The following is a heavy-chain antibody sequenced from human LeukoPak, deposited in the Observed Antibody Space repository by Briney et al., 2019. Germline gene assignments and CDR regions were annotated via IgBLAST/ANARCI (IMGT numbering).Heavy chain of an antibody. CDR1: GGTFSSYA. J-gene: IGHJ4*02. V-gene: IGHV1-69*13. CDR2: IIPIFGTA. CDR3: ARAHQSIAAAVN. D-gene: IGHD6-13*01. Sequence: ASVKVSCKASGGTFSSYAISWVRQAPGQGLEWMGGIIPIFGTANYAQKFQGRVTITADESTSTAYMGLSSLRSEDTAVYYCARAHQSIAAAVNWGQGTLVTVPS.